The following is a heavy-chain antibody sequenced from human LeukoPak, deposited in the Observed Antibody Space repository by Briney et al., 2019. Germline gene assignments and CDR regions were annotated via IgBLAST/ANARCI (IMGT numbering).Heavy chain of an antibody. CDR3: ARDPVLLWYKSVMDV. D-gene: IGHD3-10*01. Sequence: PRGSLGLSCAASGFTFSSYAMHWVRQAPGEGLGWVAVISYDGSNKYYADSVRGRFTISRDNSKNTLYLQMNSLRAEATAVYYCARDPVLLWYKSVMDVWGQGTTVTVSS. CDR2: ISYDGSNK. CDR1: GFTFSSYA. J-gene: IGHJ6*02. V-gene: IGHV3-30-3*01.